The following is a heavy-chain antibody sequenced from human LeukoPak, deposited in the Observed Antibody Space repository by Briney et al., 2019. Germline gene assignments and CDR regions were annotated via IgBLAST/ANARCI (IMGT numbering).Heavy chain of an antibody. V-gene: IGHV3-21*01. CDR1: GFTFTTYA. D-gene: IGHD3-22*01. J-gene: IGHJ4*02. Sequence: GGSLGLSCAASGFTFTTYAMSWVRQAPGKGLEWVSSITSSSSDIYYADSVKGRFTISRDNAKNSLYLQMNSLRVEDTAVYYCARDLYYFDNSGPTLDDYWGQGTLVTVSS. CDR3: ARDLYYFDNSGPTLDDY. CDR2: ITSSSSDI.